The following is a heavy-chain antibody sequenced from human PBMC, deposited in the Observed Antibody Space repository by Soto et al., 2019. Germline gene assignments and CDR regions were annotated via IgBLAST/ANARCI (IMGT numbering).Heavy chain of an antibody. CDR2: INPSGGST. Sequence: GASVKVSCEASGYTFTSYYMHWVLQAPGQGLEWMGIINPSGGSTSYAQKFQGRVTMTRDTSTSTVYMELSSLGSEDAAVYYCARVGGGYSYGPGAFDIWGQGTMVTVSS. CDR1: GYTFTSYY. V-gene: IGHV1-46*01. D-gene: IGHD5-18*01. CDR3: ARVGGGYSYGPGAFDI. J-gene: IGHJ3*02.